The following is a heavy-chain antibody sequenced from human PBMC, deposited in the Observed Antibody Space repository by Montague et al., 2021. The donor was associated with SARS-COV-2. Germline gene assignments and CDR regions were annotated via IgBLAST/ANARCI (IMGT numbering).Heavy chain of an antibody. J-gene: IGHJ6*02. CDR1: GVSLSTSGMC. D-gene: IGHD3-9*01. V-gene: IGHV2-70*11. CDR2: XDWDDDK. Sequence: PALVKPTQTLTLICTFSGVSLSTSGMCVSWIRQPPGKALEWLARXDWDDDKYYSTSLKTRLTISKDTSKNQVVLTMTNMDPVDTATYYCARTYYDILTGKDYGMDVWGQGTTVTVSS. CDR3: ARTYYDILTGKDYGMDV.